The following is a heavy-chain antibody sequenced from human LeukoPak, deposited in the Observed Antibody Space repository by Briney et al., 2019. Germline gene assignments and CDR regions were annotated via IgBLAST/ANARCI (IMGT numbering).Heavy chain of an antibody. CDR1: GFTFSSYA. J-gene: IGHJ3*02. CDR3: AKDLDSSSWYRDAFDI. V-gene: IGHV3-23*01. D-gene: IGHD6-13*01. Sequence: PGGSLRLSCAASGFTFSSYAMSWVRQAPGKGLEWVSAISGSGGSTYYADSVKGRFTISRDNSKNTLYLQMNSLRAEDTAVYYCAKDLDSSSWYRDAFDIWGQGTMVTVSS. CDR2: ISGSGGST.